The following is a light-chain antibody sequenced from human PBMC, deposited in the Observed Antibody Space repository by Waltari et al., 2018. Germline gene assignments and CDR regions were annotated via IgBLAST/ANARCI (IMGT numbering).Light chain of an antibody. Sequence: QSVLTQPPSASGTPGQRVTISCSGTYSNVGANVVNWYQHLPGTAPNLLISRNERLPSGVPDRFSASKSGTSASLAISGLRPEDEADYYCASWDDSLNGRWVFGGGTKLTVL. CDR3: ASWDDSLNGRWV. CDR2: RNE. CDR1: YSNVGANV. J-gene: IGLJ2*01. V-gene: IGLV1-44*01.